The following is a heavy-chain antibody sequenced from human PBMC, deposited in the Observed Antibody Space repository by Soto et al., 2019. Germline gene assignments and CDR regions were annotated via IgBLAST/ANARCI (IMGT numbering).Heavy chain of an antibody. CDR3: ARDLSCRGGSCYPPHGWFDP. J-gene: IGHJ5*02. D-gene: IGHD2-15*01. Sequence: PSETLSLTCAVSSGSIDNVYWWSWVRQSPGKGLEWIGETSHDGVTNYNPSLEGRFTISRDNSKNTLYLQMNSLRDEDTAVYYCARDLSCRGGSCYPPHGWFDPWGQGTLVTVSS. CDR1: SGSIDNVYW. CDR2: TSHDGVT. V-gene: IGHV4-4*02.